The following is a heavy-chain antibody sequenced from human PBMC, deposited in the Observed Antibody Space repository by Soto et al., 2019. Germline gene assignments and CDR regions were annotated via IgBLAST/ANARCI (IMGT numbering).Heavy chain of an antibody. D-gene: IGHD1-1*01. CDR3: AREWNPLNWFDP. CDR2: ISSSSSTI. V-gene: IGHV3-48*02. Sequence: EVQLVESGGGLVQPGGSLRLSCAASGFTFSSDSMNWVRQAPGKGLEWVSYISSSSSTIYYADSVKGRFTISRDNAKNSLYLQMNSLRDEDTAVYYCAREWNPLNWFDPWGQGTLVTVSS. CDR1: GFTFSSDS. J-gene: IGHJ5*02.